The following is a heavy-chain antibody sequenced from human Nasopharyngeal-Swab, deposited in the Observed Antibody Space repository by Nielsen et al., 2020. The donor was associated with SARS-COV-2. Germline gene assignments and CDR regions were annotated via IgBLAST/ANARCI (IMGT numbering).Heavy chain of an antibody. D-gene: IGHD3-9*01. J-gene: IGHJ4*02. Sequence: GESLKISCAASGFTFSSYSMNWVRQALGKGLEWVSYISSSSSTIYYADSVKGRFTISRDNAKNSLYLQMNSLRDEDTAVYYCARDGALRYFDQHYYFDYWGQGTLVTVSS. CDR2: ISSSSSTI. CDR3: ARDGALRYFDQHYYFDY. V-gene: IGHV3-48*02. CDR1: GFTFSSYS.